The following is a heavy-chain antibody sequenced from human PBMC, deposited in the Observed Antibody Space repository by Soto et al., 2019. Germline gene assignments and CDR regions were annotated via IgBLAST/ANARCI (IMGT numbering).Heavy chain of an antibody. CDR2: IHSNGNT. J-gene: IGHJ4*02. V-gene: IGHV4-59*01. Sequence: SETLSLTCTVSGGSLSTYYWSWIRQPPGKGLEWIGYIHSNGNTNYNPSLKSRLTMSIDTSKTQFSLEVTSVTAADTAVYYCARDRPLVLAGKSPFDYWGQGTLVTVSS. D-gene: IGHD6-13*01. CDR3: ARDRPLVLAGKSPFDY. CDR1: GGSLSTYY.